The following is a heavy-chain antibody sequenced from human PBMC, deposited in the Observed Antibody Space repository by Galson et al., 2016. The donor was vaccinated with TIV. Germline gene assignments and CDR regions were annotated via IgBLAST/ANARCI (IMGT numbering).Heavy chain of an antibody. Sequence: SETLPLTCTVSGDSLTSGGHYWSWVRRPPGKGLEWIGYIYQSGGTDYNPSLKSRVSISRDTSRNQFSLKLDSVTAADTAIYYCVRGGVEMITVESFSYCMDVWGKGTTVTVSS. CDR3: VRGGVEMITVESFSYCMDV. J-gene: IGHJ6*03. V-gene: IGHV4-61*08. CDR2: IYQSGGT. CDR1: GDSLTSGGHY. D-gene: IGHD5-24*01.